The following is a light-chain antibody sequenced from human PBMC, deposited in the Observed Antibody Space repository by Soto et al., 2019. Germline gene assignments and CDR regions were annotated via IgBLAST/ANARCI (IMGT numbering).Light chain of an antibody. V-gene: IGKV1-27*01. CDR3: QKYNSALGT. Sequence: DIQMTQSPSTLSASVGDRVTISCRASQGISSYLAWYQQKPGKVPKLLIYAASTLQSGVPSRFSGSGSGTDFTLTISSLQPEDVAAYYCQKYNSALGTFGQGTRLEIK. CDR2: AAS. CDR1: QGISSY. J-gene: IGKJ5*01.